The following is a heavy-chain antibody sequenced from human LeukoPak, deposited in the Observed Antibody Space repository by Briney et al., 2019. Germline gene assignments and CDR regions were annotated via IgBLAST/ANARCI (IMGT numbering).Heavy chain of an antibody. J-gene: IGHJ6*02. Sequence: PGGSLRLSCAASGFTFSSYAMSWVRQAPGKGLQWVSVISGSGGSTFYADSVKGRFTISRDNSKNTLYLQMNSLRAEDTAVYYCAKDSYGSGTYYFYYGMDVWGQGITVTVSS. CDR1: GFTFSSYA. D-gene: IGHD3-10*01. CDR2: ISGSGGST. V-gene: IGHV3-23*01. CDR3: AKDSYGSGTYYFYYGMDV.